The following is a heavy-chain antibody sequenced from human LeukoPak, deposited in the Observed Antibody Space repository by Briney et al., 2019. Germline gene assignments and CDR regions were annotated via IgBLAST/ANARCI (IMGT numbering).Heavy chain of an antibody. Sequence: PSETLSLTCIISNGSISDDYWSWIRQPPGKGLEWLGYIYYNGNTNYNPSLKSRVTISVDRSKNQLSLKLSSLTAADTAMYYCARPYGSGSYDYFDYWGQGTLVTVSS. J-gene: IGHJ4*02. D-gene: IGHD3-10*01. CDR3: ARPYGSGSYDYFDY. CDR1: NGSISDDY. V-gene: IGHV4-59*01. CDR2: IYYNGNT.